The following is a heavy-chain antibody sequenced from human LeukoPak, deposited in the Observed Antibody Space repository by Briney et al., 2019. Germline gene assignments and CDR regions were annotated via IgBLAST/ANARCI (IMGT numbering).Heavy chain of an antibody. CDR1: GYTFTSYY. V-gene: IGHV1-46*03. Sequence: GASVKISCKASGYTFTSYYMHWVRQAPGQGLEWRGIINPSGGSTSYAQKFPGRVTMTRDTSTSTVYMQLSSLRSEDTAVYYCAREPPGYAFDVGSQATMVSVSS. CDR3: AREPPGYAFDV. CDR2: INPSGGST. J-gene: IGHJ3*01.